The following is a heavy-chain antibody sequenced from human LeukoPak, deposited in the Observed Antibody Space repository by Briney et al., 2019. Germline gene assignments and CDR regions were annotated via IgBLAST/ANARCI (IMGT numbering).Heavy chain of an antibody. CDR1: GYTFTSYY. J-gene: IGHJ4*02. D-gene: IGHD3-9*01. V-gene: IGHV1-46*01. Sequence: GASVKVSCKASGYTFTSYYMHWVRQAPGQGLEWMGIINPSGGSTSYAQKLQGRVTMTTDTSTSTAYMELRSLRSDDTAVYYCARTSVRYFDWLTPPYFDYWGQGTLVTVSS. CDR3: ARTSVRYFDWLTPPYFDY. CDR2: INPSGGST.